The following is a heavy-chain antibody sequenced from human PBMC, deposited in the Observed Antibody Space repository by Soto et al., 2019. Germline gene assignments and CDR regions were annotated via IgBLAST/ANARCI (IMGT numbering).Heavy chain of an antibody. CDR2: IYKSATT. J-gene: IGHJ5*02. D-gene: IGHD7-27*01. CDR1: GDSISNLDYF. Sequence: SETLSLTCSVSGDSISNLDYFWAWIRQPPGQALEYIGYIYKSATTYYNPSFESRVAISVDTSKSQFSLNVTSVTAADTAVYFCARGRYCLTGRCFPNWFDAWGQGALVTVAS. CDR3: ARGRYCLTGRCFPNWFDA. V-gene: IGHV4-30-4*01.